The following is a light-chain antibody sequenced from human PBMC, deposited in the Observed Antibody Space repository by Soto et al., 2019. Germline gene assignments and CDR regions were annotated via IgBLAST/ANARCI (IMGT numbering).Light chain of an antibody. Sequence: DIQMTQSPSSLSASVGDSVTITCRASQSSSSYLNWYQQKPGKAPKLLIYAASSLQSGVPSRFSGSGSGTDFTLTISSLQPEDFATYYCQQSSEATWTFGQGTKVDIK. CDR3: QQSSEATWT. CDR2: AAS. J-gene: IGKJ1*01. CDR1: QSSSSY. V-gene: IGKV1-39*01.